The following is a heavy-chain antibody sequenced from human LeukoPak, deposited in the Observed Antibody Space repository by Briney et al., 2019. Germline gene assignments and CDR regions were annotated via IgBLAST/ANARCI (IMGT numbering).Heavy chain of an antibody. Sequence: SETLSLTCTVSGGSISSYYWSWIRQPPGKGLEWIGYIYYSGSTNYNPSLKSRVTISVDTSKNQFSLKLSSVTAADTAVYYCARGRYDFWSGSFDPWGQGTLVTVSS. CDR2: IYYSGST. V-gene: IGHV4-59*12. J-gene: IGHJ5*02. CDR1: GGSISSYY. CDR3: ARGRYDFWSGSFDP. D-gene: IGHD3-3*01.